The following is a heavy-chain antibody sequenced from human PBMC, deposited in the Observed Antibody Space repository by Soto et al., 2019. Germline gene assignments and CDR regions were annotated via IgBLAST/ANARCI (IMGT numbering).Heavy chain of an antibody. CDR1: GGSFSCYY. CDR3: AXARWPKAGYSSGKWFDP. V-gene: IGHV4-34*01. Sequence: SETLSLTCAVYGGSFSCYYWSWIRQPPGKGLEWIGEINHSGSTNYNPSLKSRVTISVDTSKNQFSLKLSSVTAADTAVYYCAXARWPKAGYSSGKWFDPWGQGTLVTVSS. CDR2: INHSGST. J-gene: IGHJ5*02. D-gene: IGHD6-19*01.